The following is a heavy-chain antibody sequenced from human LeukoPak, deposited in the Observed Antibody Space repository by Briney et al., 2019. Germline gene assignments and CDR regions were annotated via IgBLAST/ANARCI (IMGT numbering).Heavy chain of an antibody. CDR3: AAHYDFWSGDFDY. CDR2: ISAYNGNT. Sequence: ASVKVSCKASGYTFTSYDISWVLQAPGQGLEWMGWISAYNGNTKHAQKFQGRVTMSTDTSTSTAYMEPRSLRSDDTAVYYCAAHYDFWSGDFDYWGQGTLVTVSS. D-gene: IGHD3-3*01. CDR1: GYTFTSYD. J-gene: IGHJ4*02. V-gene: IGHV1-18*01.